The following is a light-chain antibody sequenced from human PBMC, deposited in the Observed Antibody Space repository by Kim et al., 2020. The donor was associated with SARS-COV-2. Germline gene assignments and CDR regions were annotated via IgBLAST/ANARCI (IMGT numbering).Light chain of an antibody. CDR1: SSNIGINY. CDR3: ATWDHSLNAAV. V-gene: IGLV1-51*01. Sequence: GQKVTISCSGSSSNIGINYVSWDQQHPGSAPKRLIYDNNKRPAGIPDRFSGSKSGTSATLGITGLQTGDEADYYCATWDHSLNAAVFGGGTKLTVL. CDR2: DNN. J-gene: IGLJ3*02.